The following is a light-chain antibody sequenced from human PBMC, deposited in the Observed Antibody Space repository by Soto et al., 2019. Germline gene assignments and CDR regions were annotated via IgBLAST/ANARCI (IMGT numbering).Light chain of an antibody. Sequence: DIQMTQSPSSVSASVGDRLTIPCRASQGISNYLAWYQQKPGKATKLRIYAVSTLQSVVPSRVSGSGSGTDVTLTISSLQPEDFATYYCQQSYSTPRTFGQGTKVDI. J-gene: IGKJ1*01. V-gene: IGKV1-39*01. CDR2: AVS. CDR3: QQSYSTPRT. CDR1: QGISNY.